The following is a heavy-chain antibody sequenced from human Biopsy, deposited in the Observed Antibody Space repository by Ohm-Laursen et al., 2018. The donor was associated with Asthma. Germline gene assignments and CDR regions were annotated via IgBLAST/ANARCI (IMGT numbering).Heavy chain of an antibody. D-gene: IGHD3-3*01. V-gene: IGHV3-30*18. CDR2: VSYDGGVA. CDR1: GFVFRSHA. J-gene: IGHJ4*02. Sequence: SLRLSCAASGFVFRSHAMHWVRQAPGKGLEWVAVVSYDGGVAHYADSMKGRFTISRDNAKSTLYLQMNRLRTNDTAVYYCAKRRGYSDLTDFDHWGQGTLVTVPS. CDR3: AKRRGYSDLTDFDH.